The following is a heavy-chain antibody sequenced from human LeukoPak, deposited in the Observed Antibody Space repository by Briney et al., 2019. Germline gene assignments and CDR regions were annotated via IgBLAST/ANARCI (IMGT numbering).Heavy chain of an antibody. D-gene: IGHD6-13*01. CDR2: ISGSGGST. J-gene: IGHJ4*02. V-gene: IGHV3-23*01. CDR1: GFTFSSYA. CDR3: AKREGSSWFFDY. Sequence: TGGSLRFSCAASGFTFSSYAMSWVRQAPGKGLEWVSAISGSGGSTYYADSVKGRFTISRDNSKNTLYLQMNSLRAEDTAVYYCAKREGSSWFFDYWGQGTLVTVSS.